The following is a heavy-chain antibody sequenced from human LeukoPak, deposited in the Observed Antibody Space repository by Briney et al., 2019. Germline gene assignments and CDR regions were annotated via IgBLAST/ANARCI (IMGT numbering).Heavy chain of an antibody. J-gene: IGHJ6*02. CDR1: GFTFSSYG. CDR3: AREGYYGSGSLYYYYGMDV. D-gene: IGHD3-10*01. Sequence: PGGSLRLSCAASGFTFSSYGMHWVRQAPGKGLEWVAVIWYDGSNKYYADSVKGRFTISRDNSKNTLYLQMNSLRAEDTAVYYCAREGYYGSGSLYYYYGMDVWGQGTTVTVSS. V-gene: IGHV3-33*08. CDR2: IWYDGSNK.